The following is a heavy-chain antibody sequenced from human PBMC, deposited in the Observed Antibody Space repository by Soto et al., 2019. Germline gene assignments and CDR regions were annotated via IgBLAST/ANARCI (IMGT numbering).Heavy chain of an antibody. J-gene: IGHJ5*02. D-gene: IGHD1-1*01. Sequence: SETLSLTCTVSGDPINNYYWSWIRQPPGKGLEWVGYIYYSGNTKYNPSLKSRVTISVDTSKNQFSLRLTSVTAADTAVYYCAKQGGKYGIRSFDPWGQGTLVTVSS. V-gene: IGHV4-59*08. CDR3: AKQGGKYGIRSFDP. CDR1: GDPINNYY. CDR2: IYYSGNT.